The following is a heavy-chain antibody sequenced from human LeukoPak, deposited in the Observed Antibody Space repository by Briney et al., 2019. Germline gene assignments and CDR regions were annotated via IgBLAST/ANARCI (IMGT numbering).Heavy chain of an antibody. D-gene: IGHD1-14*01. CDR3: ARGVEPLAANTLAY. Sequence: GGSLRLSCAASGFTVITNDMSWARQAAGKRLESVSVLYSDGNTKYADCVQGRFTISRDNSKNTLYLEMNSLSPDDTAVYYCARGVEPLAANTLAYWGQGTLVTVSS. J-gene: IGHJ4*02. CDR2: LYSDGNT. CDR1: GFTVITND. V-gene: IGHV3-53*01.